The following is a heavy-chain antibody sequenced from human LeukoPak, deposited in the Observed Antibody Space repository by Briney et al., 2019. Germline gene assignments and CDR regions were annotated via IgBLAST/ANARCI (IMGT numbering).Heavy chain of an antibody. CDR2: IYYSGST. Sequence: SETLSLTCTVSGGSISSSSYYWGWIRQPPGKGLEWIGSIYYSGSTYYNPSLKSRVTISVDTSKNQFSLKLSSVTAADTAVYYCARDPYSSNWFDPWGQGTLVTVSS. J-gene: IGHJ5*02. V-gene: IGHV4-39*07. CDR1: GGSISSSSYY. CDR3: ARDPYSSNWFDP. D-gene: IGHD6-13*01.